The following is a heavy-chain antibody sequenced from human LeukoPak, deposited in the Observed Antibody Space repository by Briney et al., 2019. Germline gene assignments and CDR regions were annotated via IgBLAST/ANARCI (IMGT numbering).Heavy chain of an antibody. CDR3: ARPKTLGGYNYEFEF. CDR2: VYPATSDT. Sequence: GESLKISCKGSGYSFPNYWIGWVRQMPGKGLGWIGIVYPATSDTTYSPSFQGQVTISADKSSSTAYLQWSSLKASDTAIYYCARPKTLGGYNYEFEFWGQGTLVTVSS. V-gene: IGHV5-51*01. J-gene: IGHJ4*02. CDR1: GYSFPNYW. D-gene: IGHD5-18*01.